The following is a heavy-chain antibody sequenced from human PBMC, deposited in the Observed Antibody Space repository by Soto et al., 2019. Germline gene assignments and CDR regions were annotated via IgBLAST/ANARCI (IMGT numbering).Heavy chain of an antibody. V-gene: IGHV3-23*01. CDR3: ARCTVDTIVTSGWCHYLDP. CDR2: VSGSGGTT. D-gene: IGHD6-19*01. J-gene: IGHJ5*02. Sequence: EVQLLDSGGGLVQPGGSLRLSCAASGFTFSSSAMSWVRQAPGKGLEWVSAVSGSGGTTYYADSVRGRSTISRDNSKNTVYLQMNRLRAEDTAIYFCARCTVDTIVTSGWCHYLDPWGQGTLVTVSS. CDR1: GFTFSSSA.